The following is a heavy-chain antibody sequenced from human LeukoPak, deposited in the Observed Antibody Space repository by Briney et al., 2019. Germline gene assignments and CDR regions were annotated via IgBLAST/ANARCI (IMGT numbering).Heavy chain of an antibody. J-gene: IGHJ4*02. CDR1: GGSISSYY. Sequence: SETLSLTCTVSGGSISSYYWSWIRQPAGKGLEWIGRIYTSGSTNYNPSLKSRVTISVDTSKNQFSLKLSSVTAADTAVYYCATGPYYYDSSGHDYWGQGTLVTVSS. D-gene: IGHD3-22*01. V-gene: IGHV4-4*07. CDR3: ATGPYYYDSSGHDY. CDR2: IYTSGST.